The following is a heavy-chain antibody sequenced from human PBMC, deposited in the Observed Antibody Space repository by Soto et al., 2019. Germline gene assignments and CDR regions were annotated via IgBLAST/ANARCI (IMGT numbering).Heavy chain of an antibody. J-gene: IGHJ5*02. CDR3: AKSAGYQSLVVSNT. Sequence: EVQLLESGGGLVQPGGSLRLSCAASGFSISPYAMNWVRQAPGKGLEWVSVVSGSDTFYADSVKGRFTISRDNSENTVYLQMDSLTAEDTAVYFCAKSAGYQSLVVSNTWGQGTLVTVSS. CDR1: GFSISPYA. CDR2: VSGSDT. D-gene: IGHD6-25*01. V-gene: IGHV3-23*01.